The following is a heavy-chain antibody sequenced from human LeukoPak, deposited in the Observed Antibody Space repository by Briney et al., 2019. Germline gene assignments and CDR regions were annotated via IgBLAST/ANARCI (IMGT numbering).Heavy chain of an antibody. CDR3: ASPDSSGYTTFDI. V-gene: IGHV1-18*01. J-gene: IGHJ3*02. Sequence: ASVKVSCKASSYTFTSYGISWVRQAPGQGLEWMGWISGYNGNTNYAEKFQGRVTSTTDTSTSTAYMELRSLRSDDTAVYYCASPDSSGYTTFDIWGQGTMVTVSS. CDR1: SYTFTSYG. D-gene: IGHD3-22*01. CDR2: ISGYNGNT.